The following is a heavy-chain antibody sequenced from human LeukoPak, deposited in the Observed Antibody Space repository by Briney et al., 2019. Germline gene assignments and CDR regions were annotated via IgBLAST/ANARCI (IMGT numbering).Heavy chain of an antibody. Sequence: VASVKVSCKASGGTFSSYAISWVRQAPGQGLEWMGGIIPIFGTANYAQKFQGRVTITADKSTSTAYMGLSSLRSEDTAVYYCGYGSGTNYYYYGMDVWGKGTTVTVSS. CDR1: GGTFSSYA. V-gene: IGHV1-69*06. D-gene: IGHD3-10*01. CDR2: IIPIFGTA. J-gene: IGHJ6*04. CDR3: GYGSGTNYYYYGMDV.